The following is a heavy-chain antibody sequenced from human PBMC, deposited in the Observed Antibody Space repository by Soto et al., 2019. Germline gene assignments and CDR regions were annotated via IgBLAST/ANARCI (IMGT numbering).Heavy chain of an antibody. Sequence: PGGSLRLSCAASGFTFSSYSMNWVRQAPGKGLEWVSSISSSSSYIYYADSVKGRFTISRDNAKNSLYLQMNSLRAEDTAVYYCARDRSIAAVARYYYGMDVWGQGTTVTVSS. CDR3: ARDRSIAAVARYYYGMDV. J-gene: IGHJ6*02. D-gene: IGHD6-6*01. CDR1: GFTFSSYS. CDR2: ISSSSSYI. V-gene: IGHV3-21*01.